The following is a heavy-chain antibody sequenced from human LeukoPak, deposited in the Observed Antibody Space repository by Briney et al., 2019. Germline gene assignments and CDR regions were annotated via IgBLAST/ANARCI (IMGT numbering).Heavy chain of an antibody. CDR3: ARGGYYYDSSGYYYDY. D-gene: IGHD3-22*01. CDR1: GGSFSGYY. CDR2: INHSGST. Sequence: SETLSLTCAVYGGSFSGYYWSWIRQPPGKGLEWIGEINHSGSTNYNPSLKSRVTISVDTSKNQFSLKLSSVTAADTAVYYCARGGYYYDSSGYYYDYRGQGTLVTVSS. J-gene: IGHJ4*02. V-gene: IGHV4-34*01.